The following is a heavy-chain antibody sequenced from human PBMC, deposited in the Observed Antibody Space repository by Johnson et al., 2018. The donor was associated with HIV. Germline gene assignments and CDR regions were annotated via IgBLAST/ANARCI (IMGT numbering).Heavy chain of an antibody. D-gene: IGHD1-7*01. V-gene: IGHV3-15*01. CDR1: GFTFSNFA. CDR3: TTDQVGRNYGGKYHI. CDR2: VKSKTDGGTT. Sequence: VQLVESGGGLIQPGGSLRLPCAASGFTFSNFAMHWVRQAPGKGLEWVGRVKSKTDGGTTDYTAPVKGRFTISRDDSKNTLYLQMNSLKSEDTAVYYCTTDQVGRNYGGKYHIWGQGTMVTVSS. J-gene: IGHJ3*02.